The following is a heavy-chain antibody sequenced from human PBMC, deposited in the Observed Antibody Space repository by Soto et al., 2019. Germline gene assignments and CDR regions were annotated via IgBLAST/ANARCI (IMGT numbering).Heavy chain of an antibody. V-gene: IGHV4-4*07. CDR3: ACQSQSGPFYSYYGMDV. CDR1: GGSISNYY. CDR2: IYTSGST. D-gene: IGHD3-10*01. J-gene: IGHJ6*02. Sequence: QLQLQESGPGLLKPSETLSLTCTVSGGSISNYYWDWIRQPAGKGLEWIGRIYTSGSTNYNPSLKSRVTMSVDTSKNQFSLNLNSVTAADTAVYYCACQSQSGPFYSYYGMDVWGQGTTVTVSS.